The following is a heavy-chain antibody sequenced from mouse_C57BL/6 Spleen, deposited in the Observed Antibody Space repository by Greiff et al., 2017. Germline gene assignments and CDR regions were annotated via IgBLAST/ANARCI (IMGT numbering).Heavy chain of an antibody. V-gene: IGHV2-2*01. D-gene: IGHD2-3*01. J-gene: IGHJ4*01. CDR3: ARNWGLLDAMDY. Sequence: QVQLKESGPGLVQPSQSLSITCTVSGFSLTSYGVHWVRPSPGQGLEWLGVIWSGGSTDYNAAFISRLSISKDNSKSQVFFKMNSLQADDTAIYYCARNWGLLDAMDYWGQGTSVTVAS. CDR2: IWSGGST. CDR1: GFSLTSYG.